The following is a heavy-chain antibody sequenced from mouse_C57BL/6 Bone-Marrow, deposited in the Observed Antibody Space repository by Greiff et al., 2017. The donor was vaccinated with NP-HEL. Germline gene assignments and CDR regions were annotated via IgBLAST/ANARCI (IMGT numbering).Heavy chain of an antibody. V-gene: IGHV2-5*01. Sequence: QVQLKESGPGLVQPSQSLSITCTVSGFSFTSYGVHWVRQSPGKGLEWLGVIWRGGSTDDNAAFLSRLSITKDNSKSQVFFKMNSLQADDTAIYYCAKKNYSNYAYWYFDVWGTGTTVTVSS. CDR1: GFSFTSYG. CDR3: AKKNYSNYAYWYFDV. CDR2: IWRGGST. D-gene: IGHD2-5*01. J-gene: IGHJ1*03.